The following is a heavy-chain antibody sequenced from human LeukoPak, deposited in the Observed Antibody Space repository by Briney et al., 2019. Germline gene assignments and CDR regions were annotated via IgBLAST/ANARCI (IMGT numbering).Heavy chain of an antibody. Sequence: ASVKVSCKASGYSFTGYYMDWVRQAPGQGLEWMGWINPNSGDTKYAQKFQGRVTMTTDTSTSTAYMELRSLRSDDTAVYYCARVVPYYYDSSGYYPFDYWGQGTLVTVSS. CDR1: GYSFTGYY. J-gene: IGHJ4*02. D-gene: IGHD3-22*01. CDR2: INPNSGDT. V-gene: IGHV1-2*02. CDR3: ARVVPYYYDSSGYYPFDY.